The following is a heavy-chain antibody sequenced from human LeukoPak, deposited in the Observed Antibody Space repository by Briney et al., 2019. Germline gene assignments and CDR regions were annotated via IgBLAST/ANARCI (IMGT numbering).Heavy chain of an antibody. Sequence: GGSLRLSCAASGFTFSSYGMNWVRQAPGKGLEWVSYIGSGSQNIYYADSVKGRFSISRDNAKKTLFLQMNSLRAEDTAVYYCARDLGYSGYVMSYGGQGTLVTVSS. CDR1: GFTFSSYG. J-gene: IGHJ4*02. D-gene: IGHD5-12*01. CDR2: IGSGSQNI. CDR3: ARDLGYSGYVMSY. V-gene: IGHV3-48*01.